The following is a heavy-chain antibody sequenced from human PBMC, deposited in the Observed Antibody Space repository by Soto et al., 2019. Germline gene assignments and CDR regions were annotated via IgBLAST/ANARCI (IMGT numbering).Heavy chain of an antibody. CDR1: GGSFSGYY. CDR3: AKMATIAGAVFDY. Sequence: QVQLQQWGAGLLKPSETLSLTCAVYGGSFSGYYWSWIRQPPGKGLEWIGEINHSGSTNYNPSLKSRGTLSVDTSKNQFSLKLSSVTAADTAVYYCAKMATIAGAVFDYWGQGTLVTVSS. J-gene: IGHJ4*02. V-gene: IGHV4-34*01. CDR2: INHSGST. D-gene: IGHD5-12*01.